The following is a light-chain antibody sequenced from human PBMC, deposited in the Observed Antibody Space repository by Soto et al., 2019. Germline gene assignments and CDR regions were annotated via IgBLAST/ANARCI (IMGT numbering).Light chain of an antibody. CDR2: DAS. CDR3: QQYSSNFYT. Sequence: DIQMTQSPSTLSASVGDTVTITCRASQSISSHLAWYQQKPGKAPEVLIYDASTLESGVSSRFSGSGSGTKFTLTISSLQPDDFATYFCQQYSSNFYTFGQGTKVEIK. CDR1: QSISSH. V-gene: IGKV1-5*01. J-gene: IGKJ2*01.